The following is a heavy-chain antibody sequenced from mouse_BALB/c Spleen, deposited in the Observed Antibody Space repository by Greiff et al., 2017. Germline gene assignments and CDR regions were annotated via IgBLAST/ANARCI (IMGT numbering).Heavy chain of an antibody. CDR2: IWAGGST. D-gene: IGHD2-3*01. CDR3: ARGDGYYVRSFAY. Sequence: VKLMESGPGLVVPSQSLSITCTVSGFSLTSYGVHWVRQPPGKGLEWLGVIWAGGSTNYNSALMSRLSISKDNSKSQVFLKMNSLQTDDTAMYYCARGDGYYVRSFAYWGQGTLVTVSA. J-gene: IGHJ3*01. V-gene: IGHV2-9*02. CDR1: GFSLTSYG.